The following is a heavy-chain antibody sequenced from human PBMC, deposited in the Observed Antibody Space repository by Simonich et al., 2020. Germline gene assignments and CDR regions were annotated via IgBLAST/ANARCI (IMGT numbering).Heavy chain of an antibody. CDR2: IYSGGSK. D-gene: IGHD1-1*01. CDR1: GFTVSGNY. V-gene: IGHV3-53*01. Sequence: EVQLVESGGGLIQPGGSLRLSCAASGFTVSGNYMSWVRQAPGEGLGWVSVIYSGGSKYYADSVKGRFTISRDNSKNTLYLQINSLRAEDTAVYYCARWTATGYYFDYWGQGTLVTVSS. J-gene: IGHJ4*02. CDR3: ARWTATGYYFDY.